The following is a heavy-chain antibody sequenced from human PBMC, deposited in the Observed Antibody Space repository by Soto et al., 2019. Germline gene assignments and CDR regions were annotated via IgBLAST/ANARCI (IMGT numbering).Heavy chain of an antibody. CDR3: ARSREPGVHYGLDV. CDR2: ITGPSTTI. CDR1: GVIFSTYT. V-gene: IGHV3-48*02. J-gene: IGHJ6*02. D-gene: IGHD1-26*01. Sequence: EVQLVESGGGLVQPGGSLRLSCAGSGVIFSTYTMNWLRQAPGKGQGWLAYITGPSTTISYRDGVKGLFTISRDNAKRSIFLQLDRLSDDDTAVYYWARSREPGVHYGLDVWGPGTTVTVSS.